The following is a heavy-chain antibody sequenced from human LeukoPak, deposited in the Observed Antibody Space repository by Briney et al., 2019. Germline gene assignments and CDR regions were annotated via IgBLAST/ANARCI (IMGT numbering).Heavy chain of an antibody. CDR2: INHSGST. J-gene: IGHJ4*02. V-gene: IGHV4-39*07. CDR3: ARGESIAPYYFDY. D-gene: IGHD6-6*01. CDR1: GGSISSSSYY. Sequence: PSETLSLTCTVSGGSISSSSYYWGWIRQPPGKGVEWIGEINHSGSTNYNPSLKSRVTISVDTSKNQFSLKLSSVTAADTAVYYCARGESIAPYYFDYWGQGTLVTVSS.